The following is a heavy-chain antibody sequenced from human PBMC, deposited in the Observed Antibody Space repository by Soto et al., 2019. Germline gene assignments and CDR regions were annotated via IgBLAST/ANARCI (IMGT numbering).Heavy chain of an antibody. Sequence: EVQLVESGGGLVKPGGSLRLSCVVSGFSFSNAWMNWVRQAPGKGLEWVGRIKSKTDGGTTDYTAPVKGRFTVSRDDSKNTLYLQMNSLKTEDTAVYYCTTDSRYFYDSSGYSNWGQGTLVTVSS. CDR2: IKSKTDGGTT. D-gene: IGHD3-22*01. CDR3: TTDSRYFYDSSGYSN. CDR1: GFSFSNAW. J-gene: IGHJ4*02. V-gene: IGHV3-15*07.